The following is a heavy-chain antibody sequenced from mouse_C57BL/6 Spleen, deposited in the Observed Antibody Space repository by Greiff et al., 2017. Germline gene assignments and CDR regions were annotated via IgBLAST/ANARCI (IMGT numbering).Heavy chain of an antibody. CDR2: IDPSVSYT. CDR1: GYTFTSYW. V-gene: IGHV1-50*01. Sequence: VQLQQSGAELVKPGASVKLSCKASGYTFTSYWMQWVKQRPGQGLEWIGEIDPSVSYTNYNQKFKGKATLTVDTSSSTAYMQLSSLTSEDSAVYYCARGGNGYFDVWGTGTTVTVSS. J-gene: IGHJ1*03. CDR3: ARGGNGYFDV. D-gene: IGHD2-1*01.